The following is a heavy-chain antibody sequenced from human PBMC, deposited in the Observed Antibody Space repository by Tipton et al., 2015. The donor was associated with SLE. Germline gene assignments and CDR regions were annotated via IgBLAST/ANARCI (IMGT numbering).Heavy chain of an antibody. CDR1: GFTFSGSA. J-gene: IGHJ4*02. CDR2: IRSNANRYAT. V-gene: IGHV3-73*01. Sequence: SLRLSCAASGFTFSGSAMHWVRQASGKGLEWVGRIRSNANRYATAYAASVKGRFTISRDDSKNTAYLQMNSLKTEDTAVYYCTTSRGGNADYWGQGTLVTVSS. D-gene: IGHD4-23*01. CDR3: TTSRGGNADY.